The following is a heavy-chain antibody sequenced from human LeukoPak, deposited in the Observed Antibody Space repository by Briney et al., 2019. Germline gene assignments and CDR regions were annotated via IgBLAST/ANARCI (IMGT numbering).Heavy chain of an antibody. J-gene: IGHJ4*02. CDR3: ARAISAGSPITASDC. D-gene: IGHD2-15*01. CDR2: INPNSDFT. CDR1: GYTFTAYY. V-gene: IGHV1-2*02. Sequence: ASVKVSCKTSGYTFTAYYMHWVRQAPGQGLEWMGLINPNSDFTNFAQNFQGRVTMTSDTSISTAYMELSRLRSDDTAVYYCARAISAGSPITASDCWGQGTLVTVSS.